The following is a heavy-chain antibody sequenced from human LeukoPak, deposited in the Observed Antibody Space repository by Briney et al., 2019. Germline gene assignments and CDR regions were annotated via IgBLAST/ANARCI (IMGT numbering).Heavy chain of an antibody. CDR3: ARGKVVLWFGESYPSPDYYYYGMDV. D-gene: IGHD3-10*01. CDR2: INHSGST. CDR1: GGSFSGYY. Sequence: PSETLSLTCAVYGGSFSGYYWSWIRQPPGKGLEWIGEINHSGSTNYNPSLKSRVTISVDTSKNQFSLKLSSVTAADTAVYYCARGKVVLWFGESYPSPDYYYYGMDVWGQGTTVTVSS. V-gene: IGHV4-34*01. J-gene: IGHJ6*02.